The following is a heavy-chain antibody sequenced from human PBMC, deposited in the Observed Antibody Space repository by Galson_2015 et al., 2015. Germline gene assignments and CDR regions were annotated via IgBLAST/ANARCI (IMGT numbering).Heavy chain of an antibody. V-gene: IGHV2-26*01. CDR1: GFSLSNARMG. J-gene: IGHJ6*02. D-gene: IGHD2-15*01. Sequence: PALVKPTQTLTLTCTVSGFSLSNARMGVSWIRQPPGKALEWLALIFSNDEKSYSTSLKSRLTISKDTSKSQVVLTMTNMDPVDTATYYCARIQGYCSGGSCYGYYGMDIWGQGTTVTVSS. CDR2: IFSNDEK. CDR3: ARIQGYCSGGSCYGYYGMDI.